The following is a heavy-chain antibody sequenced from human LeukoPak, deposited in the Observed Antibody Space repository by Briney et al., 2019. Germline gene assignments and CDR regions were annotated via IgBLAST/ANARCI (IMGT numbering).Heavy chain of an antibody. V-gene: IGHV3-33*08. D-gene: IGHD3-16*02. J-gene: IGHJ4*02. CDR1: GFTFSSYG. CDR3: ARKGGYHYFDY. CDR2: IWYDGSNK. Sequence: GGSLRLSCAASGFTFSSYGMHWVRQAPGKGLEWVAVIWYDGSNKYYGDSVKGRFTISRDNSKNTLYLQMNSLRAEDTAVYYCARKGGYHYFDYWGQGTLVTVSS.